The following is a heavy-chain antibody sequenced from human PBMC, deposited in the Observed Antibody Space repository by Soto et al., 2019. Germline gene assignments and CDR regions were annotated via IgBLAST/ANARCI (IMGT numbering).Heavy chain of an antibody. CDR1: GYTFTSYY. D-gene: IGHD2-2*01. CDR3: ARGRGFRPSYCSSTSCRYYYYYYGMDV. J-gene: IGHJ6*02. V-gene: IGHV1-46*01. Sequence: ASVKVSCKASGYTFTSYYMHWVRQAPGQGLEWMGIINPSGGSTSYAQKFQGRVTMTRDTSTSTVYMELSSLRSEGTAVYYCARGRGFRPSYCSSTSCRYYYYYYGMDVWGQGTTVTVSS. CDR2: INPSGGST.